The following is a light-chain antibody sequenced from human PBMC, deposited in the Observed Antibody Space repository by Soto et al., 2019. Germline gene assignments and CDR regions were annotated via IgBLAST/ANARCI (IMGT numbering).Light chain of an antibody. CDR1: NRDVGSYNL. CDR2: EVR. Sequence: QSALTQPASVSGSPGQSITIACTGTNRDVGSYNLVSWYQQRPGEAPKLIISEVRNRPSGISYRFTGSKSGNTASLTISGLQAEDEADYYCSSYTTNGTLVFGGGTKLTVL. V-gene: IGLV2-14*01. J-gene: IGLJ3*02. CDR3: SSYTTNGTLV.